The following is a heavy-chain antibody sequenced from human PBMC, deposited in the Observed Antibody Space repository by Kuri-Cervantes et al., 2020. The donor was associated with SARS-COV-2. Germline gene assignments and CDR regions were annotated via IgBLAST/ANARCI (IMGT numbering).Heavy chain of an antibody. D-gene: IGHD4-23*01. CDR3: ARDLGGSNYGGGDY. Sequence: GSLRLSCNVSGGSISSHCWSWIRQPPGKGLEWIGYIYYSGSTNYNPSLKSRVTISVDTSKNQFSLKLSSVTAADTAVYYCARDLGGSNYGGGDYWGQGTLVTVSS. CDR1: GGSISSHC. V-gene: IGHV4-59*11. CDR2: IYYSGST. J-gene: IGHJ4*02.